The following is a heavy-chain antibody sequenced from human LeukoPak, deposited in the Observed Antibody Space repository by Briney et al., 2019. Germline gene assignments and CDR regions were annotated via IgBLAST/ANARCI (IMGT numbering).Heavy chain of an antibody. J-gene: IGHJ3*02. Sequence: GASVKVSCKASGDTLTGYYIRWVRQAPRQGLEWMGCFDPNTGATHYAQKFQGRVTMTRDTSIDTDFLELRSLISDDTALYYCAGYTVVRGLTLSAFDIWGQGTMVTVSS. V-gene: IGHV1-2*02. CDR2: FDPNTGAT. D-gene: IGHD3-10*01. CDR3: AGYTVVRGLTLSAFDI. CDR1: GDTLTGYY.